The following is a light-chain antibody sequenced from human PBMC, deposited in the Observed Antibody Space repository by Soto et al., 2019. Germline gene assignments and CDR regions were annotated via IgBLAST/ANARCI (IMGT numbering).Light chain of an antibody. CDR3: QQYNTYFYS. V-gene: IGKV1-5*01. J-gene: IGKJ2*03. CDR2: DVS. Sequence: DIQMTQSPSTLYASVGDGVTITCRASQSVSGWLAWYQQKPGKAPSLLIFDVSRLETGVPSRFRGSGSGTEFTLTISSLQPDDFATYYCQQYNTYFYSFGQGTKLEIK. CDR1: QSVSGW.